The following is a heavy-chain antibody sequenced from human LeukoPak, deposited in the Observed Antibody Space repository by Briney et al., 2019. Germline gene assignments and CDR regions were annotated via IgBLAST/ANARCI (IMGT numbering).Heavy chain of an antibody. CDR3: ARENTVAYFDY. D-gene: IGHD4-23*01. J-gene: IGHJ4*02. Sequence: ASVKISCKASGYNFTSYGISWLQQATGQGLEWMGWISAYNGNTNYAQKLQGRVTMTTDTSTSTAYMELRSLRSDDTAVYYCARENTVAYFDYWGQGTLVTVSS. V-gene: IGHV1-18*01. CDR1: GYNFTSYG. CDR2: ISAYNGNT.